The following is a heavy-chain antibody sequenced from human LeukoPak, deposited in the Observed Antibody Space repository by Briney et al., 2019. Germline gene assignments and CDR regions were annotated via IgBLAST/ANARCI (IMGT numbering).Heavy chain of an antibody. V-gene: IGHV3-7*01. J-gene: IGHJ4*02. CDR2: IKQDGSEK. CDR1: GFTFSRFW. Sequence: PGGSLRLSCAASGFTFSRFWISWVRQAPEKGLEWVANIKQDGSEKYYVDSVKGRFTISRDNAKNSLYLQMNSLRGEDTAVFYCARVSCTNGVCYGFDYWGQGTLVTVSS. D-gene: IGHD2-8*01. CDR3: ARVSCTNGVCYGFDY.